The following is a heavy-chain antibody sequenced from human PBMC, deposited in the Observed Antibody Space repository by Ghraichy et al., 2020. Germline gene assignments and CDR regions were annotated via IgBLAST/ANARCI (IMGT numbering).Heavy chain of an antibody. CDR3: ARHELGGGSEDFDY. J-gene: IGHJ4*02. CDR1: GGSISSSSYY. V-gene: IGHV4-39*01. CDR2: IYYSGST. D-gene: IGHD2-15*01. Sequence: SETLSLTCTVSGGSISSSSYYWGWIRQPPGKGLEWIGSIYYSGSTYYNPSLKSRVTISVDTSKNQFSLKLSSVTAADTAVYYCARHELGGGSEDFDYWGQGTLVTVSS.